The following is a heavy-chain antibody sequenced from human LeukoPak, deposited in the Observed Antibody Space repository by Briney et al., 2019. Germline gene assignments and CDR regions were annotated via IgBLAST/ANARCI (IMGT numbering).Heavy chain of an antibody. CDR1: GGSISSGGYY. D-gene: IGHD1-1*01. CDR2: IYHSGST. V-gene: IGHV4-30-2*01. Sequence: SQTLSLTCTVSGGSISSGGYYWSWIRQPPGKGLEWIGYIYHSGSTYYNPSLKSRVTISVDRSKNQFSLKLSSVTAADTAVYYCARSGWNDGNYWGQGTLVTVSS. CDR3: ARSGWNDGNY. J-gene: IGHJ4*02.